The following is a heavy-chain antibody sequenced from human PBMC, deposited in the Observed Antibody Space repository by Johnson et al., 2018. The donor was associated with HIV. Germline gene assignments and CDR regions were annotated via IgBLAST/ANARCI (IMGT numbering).Heavy chain of an antibody. V-gene: IGHV3-30*02. D-gene: IGHD6-13*01. CDR3: AKVRSSSWYDAFDI. CDR2: IRYDGSNK. Sequence: QVQLVESGGGVVQPGGSLRLSCAASGFTFSSYGMHWVRQAPGKGLEWVAFIRYDGSNKYYADSVKGRFTISRDNSKNTVYLQMNSLRAEDTAVYYCAKVRSSSWYDAFDIWGQGTMVTVSS. J-gene: IGHJ3*02. CDR1: GFTFSSYG.